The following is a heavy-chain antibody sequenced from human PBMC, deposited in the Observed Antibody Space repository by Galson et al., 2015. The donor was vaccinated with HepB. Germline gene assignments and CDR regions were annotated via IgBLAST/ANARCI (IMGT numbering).Heavy chain of an antibody. J-gene: IGHJ5*02. V-gene: IGHV1-2*02. CDR3: ARGAAIATNWFDP. CDR2: INPNSGDT. D-gene: IGHD6-13*01. Sequence: SVKVSCKSSGYTFIGHHMHWVRQAPGQGLEWMEWINPNSGDTKYAQKFEGRVTMTRDTSISTAHMELSRLRSDDTAVYYCARGAAIATNWFDPWGQGTLVTVSS. CDR1: GYTFIGHH.